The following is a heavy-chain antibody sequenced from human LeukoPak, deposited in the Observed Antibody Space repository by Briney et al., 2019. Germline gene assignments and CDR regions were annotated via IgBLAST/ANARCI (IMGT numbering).Heavy chain of an antibody. Sequence: PGGSLRLSCAASGFTFSSYWMSWVRQAPGKGLEWVANIKRDGSEKYYVDSVKGRFTISRDNAKNSLYLQMNSLRAEDTAVYYCAREPYGYDFWSGYYGDIFDYWGQGTLVTVSS. D-gene: IGHD3-3*01. V-gene: IGHV3-7*01. J-gene: IGHJ4*02. CDR2: IKRDGSEK. CDR1: GFTFSSYW. CDR3: AREPYGYDFWSGYYGDIFDY.